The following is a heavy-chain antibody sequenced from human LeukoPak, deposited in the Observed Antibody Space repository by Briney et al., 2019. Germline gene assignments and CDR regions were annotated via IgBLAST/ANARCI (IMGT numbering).Heavy chain of an antibody. J-gene: IGHJ4*02. Sequence: GGSLRLSCAASGFTFSSYSMNWVRQAPGKGLEWVSSISSSSSYIYYADSVKGRFTISRDNAKNSLYLQMNSLRAEDTAVYYCARDDLWDTYYYDSSGFDYWGQGTLVTVSS. CDR2: ISSSSSYI. V-gene: IGHV3-21*01. CDR1: GFTFSSYS. CDR3: ARDDLWDTYYYDSSGFDY. D-gene: IGHD3-22*01.